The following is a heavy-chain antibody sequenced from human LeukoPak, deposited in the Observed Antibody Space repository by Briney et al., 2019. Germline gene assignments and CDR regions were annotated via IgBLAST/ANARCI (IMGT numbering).Heavy chain of an antibody. J-gene: IGHJ3*01. CDR2: INSGSSYM. Sequence: GGSLRLSCAASGFTFSSYSMNWVRQAPGKGLEWVSYINSGSSYMYYPDSVKGRFTISRDNAKNSLYLQMDSLGDGDTAVYYCAREDDDWGPNTFDVWGQGTVVTVSS. CDR3: AREDDDWGPNTFDV. V-gene: IGHV3-48*02. CDR1: GFTFSSYS. D-gene: IGHD7-27*01.